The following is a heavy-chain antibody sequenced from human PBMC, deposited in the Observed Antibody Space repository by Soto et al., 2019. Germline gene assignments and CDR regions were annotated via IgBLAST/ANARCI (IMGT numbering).Heavy chain of an antibody. Sequence: ASVKVSCKASGYTFTGYYMHWVRQAPGQGLEWMGWINPNSGGTNYAQKFQGWVTMTTDTSTSTAYMELSSLRSEDTAVYYCAITSGYYDILTGPVDYWGQGTLVTVSS. D-gene: IGHD3-9*01. J-gene: IGHJ4*02. CDR2: INPNSGGT. V-gene: IGHV1-2*04. CDR3: AITSGYYDILTGPVDY. CDR1: GYTFTGYY.